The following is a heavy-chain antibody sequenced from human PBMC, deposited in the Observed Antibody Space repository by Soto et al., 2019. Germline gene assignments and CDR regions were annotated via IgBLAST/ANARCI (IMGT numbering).Heavy chain of an antibody. Sequence: EVQLEESGGALVQPGGSLRLSCAASGFTFKTYNMNWVRQAPGKGLEWVSYIGTSGTPVYYADSVKGRFTISRDNAKKSLFLQMHSLRDEDTALYFCARDPFPDSSGWYYFEYWGQGTLVTVSS. V-gene: IGHV3-48*02. CDR1: GFTFKTYN. CDR2: IGTSGTPV. CDR3: ARDPFPDSSGWYYFEY. D-gene: IGHD6-19*01. J-gene: IGHJ4*02.